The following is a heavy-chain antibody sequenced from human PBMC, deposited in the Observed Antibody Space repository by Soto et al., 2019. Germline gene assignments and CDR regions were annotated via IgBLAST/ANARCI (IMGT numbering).Heavy chain of an antibody. CDR3: ARTGYYYDTRGYDFDY. V-gene: IGHV3-74*01. CDR2: INTDGSST. Sequence: PGGSLRLSCAASGFTFSSYWMHWVRQGPGKGLVWVSRINTDGSSTTYADSVKGRFTISRDNAKNTVYLQMNSLRAEDTAVYYCARTGYYYDTRGYDFDYWGQGTLVTV. J-gene: IGHJ4*02. CDR1: GFTFSSYW. D-gene: IGHD3-22*01.